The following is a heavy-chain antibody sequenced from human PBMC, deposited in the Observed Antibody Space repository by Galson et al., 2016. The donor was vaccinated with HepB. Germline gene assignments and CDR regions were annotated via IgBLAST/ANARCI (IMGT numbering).Heavy chain of an antibody. Sequence: SETLSLTCIVSGGSISSDYYWGWIRQPPGRGLERIGSIYSGEDTYYNPSLKSRVTISVDTSKNQFSLRLDSVTAADTGVSYCARHAGTRYENYYLDVWGRGTTVAVSS. CDR1: GGSISSDYY. CDR3: ARHAGTRYENYYLDV. D-gene: IGHD1-7*01. CDR2: IYSGEDT. V-gene: IGHV4-39*01. J-gene: IGHJ6*03.